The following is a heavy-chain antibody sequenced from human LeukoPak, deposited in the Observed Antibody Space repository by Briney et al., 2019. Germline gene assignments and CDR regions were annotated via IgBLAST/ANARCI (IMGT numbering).Heavy chain of an antibody. CDR2: ISYDGSNK. Sequence: PGGSLRLSCAASGFTFSSYAMHWVRQAPGKGLEWVAVISYDGSNKYYADSVKGRFTIPRDNSKNTLYLQMNSLRAEDTAVYYCARTPGYCSSTSCSMGVYFDYWGQGTLVTVSS. CDR1: GFTFSSYA. D-gene: IGHD2-2*01. V-gene: IGHV3-30-3*01. CDR3: ARTPGYCSSTSCSMGVYFDY. J-gene: IGHJ4*02.